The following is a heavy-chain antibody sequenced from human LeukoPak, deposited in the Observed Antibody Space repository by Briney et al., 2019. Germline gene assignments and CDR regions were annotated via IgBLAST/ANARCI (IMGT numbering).Heavy chain of an antibody. D-gene: IGHD6-6*01. J-gene: IGHJ4*02. V-gene: IGHV3-23*01. CDR2: ISASGTYP. Sequence: GGSLRLSCAASGFTFSTYGMTWVRQAPGKGLEWVSAISASGTYPYYADSVKGRFTISRDNSKNTLYLHMNSLRAEDTAVYYCARDGGEQLVGPFDYWGQGTLVTVSS. CDR3: ARDGGEQLVGPFDY. CDR1: GFTFSTYG.